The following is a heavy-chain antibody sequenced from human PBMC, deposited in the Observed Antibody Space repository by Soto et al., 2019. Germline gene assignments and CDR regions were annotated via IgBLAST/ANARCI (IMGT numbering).Heavy chain of an antibody. CDR3: ARHAGRRAAYYFDY. J-gene: IGHJ4*02. D-gene: IGHD6-13*01. V-gene: IGHV4-59*08. CDR1: GGSISSYY. Sequence: SETLSLTCTVSGGSISSYYWSWIRQPPGKGLEWIGYIYYSGSTNYNPSLKSRVTISVDTSKNQFSLKLSSVTAADTAVYYCARHAGRRAAYYFDYWGQGTLVTVSS. CDR2: IYYSGST.